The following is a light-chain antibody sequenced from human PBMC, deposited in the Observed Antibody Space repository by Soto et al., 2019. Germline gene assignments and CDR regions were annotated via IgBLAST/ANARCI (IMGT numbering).Light chain of an antibody. J-gene: IGLJ1*01. Sequence: QSVLTQPPSVSGAPGQRVTISCTGSSSNIGAGHDVHWYQQLPGTAPKLLISGNGNRPSGVPDRFSGSKSGTAASLAITGLQADDEADYYCQSYDNSLSGSEVFGTGTKLTVL. V-gene: IGLV1-40*01. CDR1: SSNIGAGHD. CDR3: QSYDNSLSGSEV. CDR2: GNG.